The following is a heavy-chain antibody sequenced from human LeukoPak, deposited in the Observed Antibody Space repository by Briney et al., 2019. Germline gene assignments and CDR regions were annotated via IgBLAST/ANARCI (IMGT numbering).Heavy chain of an antibody. V-gene: IGHV4-39*07. D-gene: IGHD6-19*01. CDR3: ARFCNSGWSCGVPDY. CDR1: GGSISSSSYY. CDR2: IYYSGST. J-gene: IGHJ4*02. Sequence: PSETLSLTCTVSGGSISSSSYYWGWIRQPPGKGLEWIGSIYYSGSTYYNPSLKSRVTISVDTSKNQFSLKLSSVTAADTAVYYCARFCNSGWSCGVPDYWGQGTLVTVSS.